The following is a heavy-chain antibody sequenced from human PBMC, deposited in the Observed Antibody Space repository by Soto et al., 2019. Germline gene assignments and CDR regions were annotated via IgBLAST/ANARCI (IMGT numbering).Heavy chain of an antibody. CDR1: GGSFSGYY. CDR3: ARGEPGALPHYYYYYMDV. J-gene: IGHJ6*03. V-gene: IGHV4-34*01. CDR2: INHSGST. Sequence: TSETLSLTCAVYGGSFSGYYWSWIRQPPGKGLEWIGEINHSGSTNYNPSLKSRVTISVDTSKNQFSLKLSSVTAADTAVYYCARGEPGALPHYYYYYMDVWGKGTTVTVSS. D-gene: IGHD3-16*02.